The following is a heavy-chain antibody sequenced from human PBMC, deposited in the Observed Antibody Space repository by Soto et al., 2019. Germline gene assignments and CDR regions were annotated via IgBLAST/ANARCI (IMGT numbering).Heavy chain of an antibody. J-gene: IGHJ6*03. Sequence: ASVKVSCKASGYTFTSYDINWVRQATGQGLEWMGWMNPNSGNTGYAQKFQGRVTMTRNTSISTAYLQWSSLKASDTAMYYCARLTVTTYGSGRSTTKYMDVWGKGTTVTVSS. CDR2: MNPNSGNT. CDR1: GYTFTSYD. D-gene: IGHD3-10*01. CDR3: ARLTVTTYGSGRSTTKYMDV. V-gene: IGHV1-8*01.